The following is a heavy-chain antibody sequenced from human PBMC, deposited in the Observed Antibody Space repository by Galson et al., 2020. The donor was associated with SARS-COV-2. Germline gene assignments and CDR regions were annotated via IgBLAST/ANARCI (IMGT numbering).Heavy chain of an antibody. CDR3: ARENYDASLRDFDY. CDR2: ISYDGNYK. D-gene: IGHD3-22*01. Sequence: GESLKISCAASGFTFSNYAMHWVRQAPGKALEWVAVISYDGNYKFYGDSVKGRFTISRDNSKNTLYLQMNSLRADDTALYYCARENYDASLRDFDYWGQGTLVTVSS. V-gene: IGHV3-30*04. CDR1: GFTFSNYA. J-gene: IGHJ4*02.